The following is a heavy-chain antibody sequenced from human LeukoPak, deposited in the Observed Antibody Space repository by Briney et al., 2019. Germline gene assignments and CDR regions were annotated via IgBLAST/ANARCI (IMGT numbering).Heavy chain of an antibody. V-gene: IGHV4-59*01. CDR2: IYYSGST. D-gene: IGHD1-26*01. CDR3: ARVHSGSYSLKS. CDR1: GGSISSYY. J-gene: IGHJ4*02. Sequence: PSETLSLTCTVSGGSISSYYWSWIRQPPGKGLEWTGYIYYSGSTNYNPSLKSRVTISVDTSKNQFSLKLSSVTAADTAVYYCARVHSGSYSLKSWGQGTLVTVSS.